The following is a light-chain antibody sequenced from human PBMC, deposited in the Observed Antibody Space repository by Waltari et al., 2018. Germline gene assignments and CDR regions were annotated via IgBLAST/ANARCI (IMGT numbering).Light chain of an antibody. J-gene: IGKJ3*01. CDR2: DAS. Sequence: IQLTQSPPTLSASVGDRVTITCRASQDINNYLNWYQQKPGKAPKLLIHDASKLEIGVPSRFSGRQSGTHSTLTISSLQPEDIGTYYCQRYDNLPIFAFGPGTKVEI. CDR1: QDINNY. V-gene: IGKV1-33*01. CDR3: QRYDNLPIFA.